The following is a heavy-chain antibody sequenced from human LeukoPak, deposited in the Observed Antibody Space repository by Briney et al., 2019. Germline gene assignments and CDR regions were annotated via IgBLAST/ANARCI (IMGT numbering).Heavy chain of an antibody. CDR1: GGSFSGYY. CDR2: IKHTGNT. V-gene: IGHV4-34*01. Sequence: SETLSLTCAVYGGSFSGYYWSWIRQPPGKRLEWIGEIKHTGNTNYNPSLKRRVTISVDTSQKQFSLRLNSLTAAGTAVYYCARGRYLTTLGGAAAGFLDNWGQGTLVTVSS. CDR3: ARGRYLTTLGGAAAGFLDN. D-gene: IGHD6-13*01. J-gene: IGHJ4*02.